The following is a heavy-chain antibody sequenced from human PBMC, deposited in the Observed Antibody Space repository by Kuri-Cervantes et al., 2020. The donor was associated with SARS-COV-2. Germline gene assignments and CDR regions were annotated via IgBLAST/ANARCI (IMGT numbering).Heavy chain of an antibody. D-gene: IGHD3-10*01. CDR3: ARDKFPGRYYYGMDV. Sequence: SETLSLTCAVYGGSFSGYYWSWVRQPPGKGLEWIGEIYHSGSTNYNPSLKSRVTISVDKSKNQFSLKLSSVTAADTAVYYCARDKFPGRYYYGMDVWGQGTTVTVSS. CDR2: IYHSGST. J-gene: IGHJ6*02. CDR1: GGSFSGYY. V-gene: IGHV4-34*01.